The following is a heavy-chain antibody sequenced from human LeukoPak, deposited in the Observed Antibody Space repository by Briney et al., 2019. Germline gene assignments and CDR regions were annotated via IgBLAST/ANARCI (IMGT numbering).Heavy chain of an antibody. J-gene: IGHJ4*02. CDR2: INLNNDDT. Sequence: ASVKVSCKASGYTFTGYYMHWVRQAPGQGLEWMGWINLNNDDTNYAQKFQGWVTMTRDTSISTAYMELSRLRSDDTAVYYWARGFYYNSGGYYQLDYWAREPWSPSPQ. CDR3: ARGFYYNSGGYYQLDY. CDR1: GYTFTGYY. V-gene: IGHV1-2*04. D-gene: IGHD3-22*01.